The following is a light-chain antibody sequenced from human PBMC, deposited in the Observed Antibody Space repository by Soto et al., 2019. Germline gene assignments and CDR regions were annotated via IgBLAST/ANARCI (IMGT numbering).Light chain of an antibody. Sequence: EIVLTQSPATLSLSPGERATISCRASQSVSSYLAWYQQKPGQAPRLLIYDASNRATGIPARFSGSGSGTDFTLTISSLEPEDFALYYCLQRINWPWTFGQGTKVDIK. J-gene: IGKJ1*01. CDR2: DAS. CDR1: QSVSSY. CDR3: LQRINWPWT. V-gene: IGKV3-11*01.